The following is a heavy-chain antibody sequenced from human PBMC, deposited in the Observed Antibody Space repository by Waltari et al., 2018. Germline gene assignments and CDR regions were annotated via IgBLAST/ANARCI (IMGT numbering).Heavy chain of an antibody. CDR1: GFTFSSYA. Sequence: QVQLVQSGGGVVQPGRSLRLSCAASGFTFSSYALHWVRQAPGKGLECVAVISYDGSNKYYADSVKGRFTISRDNSKSTLFLQMSSLRADDTAVYYCARDLMAVGAITREGVDDWGQGSLVTVSS. CDR2: ISYDGSNK. D-gene: IGHD6-19*01. J-gene: IGHJ4*02. V-gene: IGHV3-30-3*01. CDR3: ARDLMAVGAITREGVDD.